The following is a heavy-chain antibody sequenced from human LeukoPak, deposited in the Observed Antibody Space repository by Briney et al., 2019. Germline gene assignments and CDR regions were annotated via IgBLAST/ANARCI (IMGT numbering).Heavy chain of an antibody. D-gene: IGHD2-2*01. CDR1: GGSISRSSYY. Sequence: PSETLSLTCTVSGGSISRSSYYWGWIRQPPGKGLEWIGSLSYSGSTSYTPSLKSRVTISVDTSKNQFSLKLSSVTAADTAVYYCARHLGYCSSSSCYFDYWGQGALVTVSS. CDR3: ARHLGYCSSSSCYFDY. CDR2: LSYSGST. J-gene: IGHJ4*02. V-gene: IGHV4-39*01.